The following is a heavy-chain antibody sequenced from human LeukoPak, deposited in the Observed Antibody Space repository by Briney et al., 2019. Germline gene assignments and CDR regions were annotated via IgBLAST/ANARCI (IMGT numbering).Heavy chain of an antibody. CDR2: IKQDGSEK. V-gene: IGHV3-7*01. D-gene: IGHD6-13*01. CDR1: GFTFSSYW. CDR3: ARAYSSSWQYFQH. Sequence: PGGSLRLSCAASGFTFSSYWMSWVRQAPGKGLEWVANIKQDGSEKYYVDSVKGRFTISRDNAKNSLYLQMNSLRAEGTAVYYCARAYSSSWQYFQHWGQGTLVTVSS. J-gene: IGHJ1*01.